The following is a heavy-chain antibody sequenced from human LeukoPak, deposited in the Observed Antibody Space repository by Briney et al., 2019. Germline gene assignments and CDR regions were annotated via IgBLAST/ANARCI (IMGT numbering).Heavy chain of an antibody. CDR1: GGSISSGGYY. D-gene: IGHD3-3*01. V-gene: IGHV4-31*03. J-gene: IGHJ6*02. CDR3: ARAHYDFWSGYINYYYYYGMDV. Sequence: ASQTLSLTCTVSGGSISSGGYYWSWIRQHPGKGLEWIGYIYYSGSTYYNPSFKSRVTISVDTSKNQFSLKLSSVTAADTAVYYCARAHYDFWSGYINYYYYYGMDVWGQGTTVTVSS. CDR2: IYYSGST.